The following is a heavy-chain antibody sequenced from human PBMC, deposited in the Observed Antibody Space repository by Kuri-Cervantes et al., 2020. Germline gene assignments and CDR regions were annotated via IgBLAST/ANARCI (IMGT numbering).Heavy chain of an antibody. Sequence: ASVKVSCKVSGYTLTELSMHWVRQAPGKGLEWMGGFDPEDGETIYAQKFQGRVTMTEDKSTSTAYMELSSLRSEDTAVYYCASAYAYQLPNTPYYYYYYMDVWAKGPRSPSP. J-gene: IGHJ6*03. CDR1: GYTLTELS. D-gene: IGHD2-2*01. CDR3: ASAYAYQLPNTPYYYYYYMDV. V-gene: IGHV1-24*01. CDR2: FDPEDGET.